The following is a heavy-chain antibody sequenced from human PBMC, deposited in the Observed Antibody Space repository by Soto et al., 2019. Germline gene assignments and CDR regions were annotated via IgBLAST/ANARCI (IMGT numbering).Heavy chain of an antibody. V-gene: IGHV4-61*01. J-gene: IGHJ6*02. D-gene: IGHD6-6*01. Sequence: SQTLSLTCTVSGDSVNTVNYYWTSIRQPPGKGLEWIGYVAHSGSTNYSPSLKSRGTLSVETSKNQFYLTLTSVAAAQTAVYYCARGRGIAARPYYYGMDVWGQGTTVTVSS. CDR3: ARGRGIAARPYYYGMDV. CDR2: VAHSGST. CDR1: GDSVNTVNYY.